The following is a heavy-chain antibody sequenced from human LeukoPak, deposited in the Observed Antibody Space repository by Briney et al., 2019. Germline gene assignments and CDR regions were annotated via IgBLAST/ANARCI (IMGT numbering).Heavy chain of an antibody. CDR3: ARFPEDKYSSDY. D-gene: IGHD5-18*01. J-gene: IGHJ4*02. CDR2: ISSSGTPK. CDR1: GFIFSDYY. V-gene: IGHV3-11*01. Sequence: PGGSLRLSCGASGFIFSDYYMSWIRQAPGKGLEWISYISSSGTPKYYADSVKGRFTISRDNAKKSLFLQMNSLRDEDTAVYYCARFPEDKYSSDYWGQGTLVTVSS.